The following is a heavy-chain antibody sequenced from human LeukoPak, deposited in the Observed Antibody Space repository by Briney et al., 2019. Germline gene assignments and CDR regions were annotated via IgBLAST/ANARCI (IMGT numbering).Heavy chain of an antibody. V-gene: IGHV3-23*01. D-gene: IGHD2-2*01. CDR1: GIMFSTYA. CDR3: AKGDRYLLPPHYYYYYGMDV. CDR2: ISGSGDVT. J-gene: IGHJ6*02. Sequence: PGGSLGLSCAASGIMFSTYAMSWVRQAPGKGLEWVSAISGSGDVTYYRDSVKGQFTISRDNLKNTLYLQVNSLRAEDTAVYYCAKGDRYLLPPHYYYYYGMDVWGQGTTVTVSS.